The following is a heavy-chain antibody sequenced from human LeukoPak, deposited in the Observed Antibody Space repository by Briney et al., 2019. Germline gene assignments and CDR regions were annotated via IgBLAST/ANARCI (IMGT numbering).Heavy chain of an antibody. CDR1: GGSFSGYY. V-gene: IGHV4-34*01. Sequence: SETLSLTCAVYGGSFSGYYWSWIRQPPGKGLEWIGEINHSGSTNYNPSLKSRVTISVDTSKNQFSLKLSSVTAADTAVCYCARAGYDFWSGYSNQIDYWGQGTLVTVSS. CDR2: INHSGST. J-gene: IGHJ4*02. CDR3: ARAGYDFWSGYSNQIDY. D-gene: IGHD3-3*01.